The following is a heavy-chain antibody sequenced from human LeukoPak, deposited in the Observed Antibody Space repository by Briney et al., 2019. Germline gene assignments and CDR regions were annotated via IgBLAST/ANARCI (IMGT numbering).Heavy chain of an antibody. D-gene: IGHD6-19*01. CDR2: ISWNSGSI. Sequence: PGRSLRLSCAASGFTFDDYAMHWVRQAPGKGLEWVSGISWNSGSIGYADSVKGRFTISRDHAKNSLYLQMNSLRAEDTALYYCAKAPGIAVAGTGFDYWGQGTLVTVSS. CDR1: GFTFDDYA. CDR3: AKAPGIAVAGTGFDY. V-gene: IGHV3-9*01. J-gene: IGHJ4*02.